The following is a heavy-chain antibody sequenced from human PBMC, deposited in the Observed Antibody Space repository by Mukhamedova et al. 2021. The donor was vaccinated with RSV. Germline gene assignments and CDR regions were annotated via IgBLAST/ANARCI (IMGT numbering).Heavy chain of an antibody. CDR3: ARTQQPYYYYGIDV. J-gene: IGHJ6*02. Sequence: PGKGLAWVSSISTSSSYIYYADSVKGRFTISRDNAKNSLYLQMNSLRAEDTAVYYCARTQQPYYYYGIDVWGQGTT. V-gene: IGHV3-21*01. D-gene: IGHD6-13*01. CDR2: ISTSSSYI.